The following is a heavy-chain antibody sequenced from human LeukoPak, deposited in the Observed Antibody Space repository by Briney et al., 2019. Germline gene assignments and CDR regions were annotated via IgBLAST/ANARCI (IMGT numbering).Heavy chain of an antibody. CDR2: IYYSGRI. Sequence: SETLSLTCSVSGVSISSHYWSWIRQPPGKGLEWIGYIYYSGRINYNPSFKSRVTISADTSKNQLSLKVTSVTAADTAVYYCVRGPGDYYSTDYWGQGALVTVSS. J-gene: IGHJ4*02. CDR1: GVSISSHY. V-gene: IGHV4-59*11. D-gene: IGHD2-21*01. CDR3: VRGPGDYYSTDY.